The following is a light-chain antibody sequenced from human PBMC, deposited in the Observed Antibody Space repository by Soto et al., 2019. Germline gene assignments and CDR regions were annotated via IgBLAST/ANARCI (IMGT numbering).Light chain of an antibody. J-gene: IGLJ1*01. Sequence: QSVLRPPASVSCSPGHSSTISCTGTSSDVGGYNYVSWYQQHPGKAPKLMIYEVSNRPSGVSNRFSGSKSGNTASLTISGLQAEDEPDYYCSSYTSSSTLYVFGTGTKVTVL. CDR3: SSYTSSSTLYV. V-gene: IGLV2-14*01. CDR2: EVS. CDR1: SSDVGGYNY.